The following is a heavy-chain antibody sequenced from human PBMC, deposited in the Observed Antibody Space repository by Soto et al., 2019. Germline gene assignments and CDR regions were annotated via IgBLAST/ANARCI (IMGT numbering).Heavy chain of an antibody. Sequence: SETLSLTCAVYGGSFSGYYWSWIRQPPGKGLEWIGEINHSGSTNYNPSLKSRVTISVDTSKNQFSLKLSSVTAADTAVYYCAGGRMYSSSWYHRGWFDPWGQGTLVTVSS. J-gene: IGHJ5*02. V-gene: IGHV4-34*01. CDR2: INHSGST. CDR1: GGSFSGYY. CDR3: AGGRMYSSSWYHRGWFDP. D-gene: IGHD6-13*01.